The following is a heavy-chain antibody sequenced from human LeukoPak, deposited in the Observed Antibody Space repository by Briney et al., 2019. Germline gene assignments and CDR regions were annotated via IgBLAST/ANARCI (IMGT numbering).Heavy chain of an antibody. Sequence: SETLSLTCTVSGGSISSYYWSWIRQPPGKGLEWIGYIYYSGSTNYNPSLKSRVTISVDTSKNQFSLKLSSVTAADTAVYYCARGEWSARRAGASYYFDYWGQGTLVTVSS. J-gene: IGHJ4*02. D-gene: IGHD6-6*01. CDR1: GGSISSYY. V-gene: IGHV4-59*01. CDR2: IYYSGST. CDR3: ARGEWSARRAGASYYFDY.